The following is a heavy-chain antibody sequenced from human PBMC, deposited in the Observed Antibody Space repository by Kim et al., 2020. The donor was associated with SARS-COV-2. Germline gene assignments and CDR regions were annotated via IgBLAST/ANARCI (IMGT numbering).Heavy chain of an antibody. Sequence: GESLKISCKGSGYSFTSYWIGWVRQMPGKGLEWMGIIYPGDSDTRYSPSFQGQVTISADKSISTAYLQWSSLKASDTAMYYCARLSTGYSSGWYFGYGRDVWGERTTVTVTS. D-gene: IGHD6-19*01. CDR1: GYSFTSYW. CDR2: IYPGDSDT. J-gene: IGHJ6*04. CDR3: ARLSTGYSSGWYFGYGRDV. V-gene: IGHV5-51*01.